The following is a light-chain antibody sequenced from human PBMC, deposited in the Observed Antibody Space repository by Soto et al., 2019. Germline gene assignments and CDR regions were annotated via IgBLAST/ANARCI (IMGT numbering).Light chain of an antibody. CDR3: QQYGRSPFT. V-gene: IGKV3-20*01. Sequence: EIVMTQSPGTLSLSPGETATLSCRASQSVSSNYVAWFHQKPGQAPRLLIYGASSRATGVPDRFSASGSGTDFTLTIRRLEPDDFAVYYCQQYGRSPFTFGPGTKVDIK. J-gene: IGKJ3*01. CDR2: GAS. CDR1: QSVSSNY.